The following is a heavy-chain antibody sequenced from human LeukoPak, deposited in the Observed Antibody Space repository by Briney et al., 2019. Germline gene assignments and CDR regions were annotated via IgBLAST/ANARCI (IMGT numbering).Heavy chain of an antibody. V-gene: IGHV3-21*01. CDR2: INNVGSHI. CDR1: GFTFSNSA. Sequence: PGGSLRLSCAASGFTFSNSAMNWVRQAPGKGLEWVSSINNVGSHIYYADSVKGRFTISRDNAKNSLYLQMNSLRAEDTAVYYCARLEEAGEKYYWGQGTLVTVSS. CDR3: ARLEEAGEKYY. J-gene: IGHJ4*02. D-gene: IGHD6-19*01.